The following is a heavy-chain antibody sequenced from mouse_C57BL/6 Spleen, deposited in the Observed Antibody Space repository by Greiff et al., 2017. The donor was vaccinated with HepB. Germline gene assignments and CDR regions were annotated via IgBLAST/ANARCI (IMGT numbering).Heavy chain of an antibody. D-gene: IGHD3-3*01. CDR3: ARGGTGDYFDY. V-gene: IGHV1-81*01. Sequence: VQVVESGAELARPGASVKLSCKASGYTFTSYGISWVKQRTGQGLEWIGEIYPRSGNTYYNEKFKGKATLTADKSSSTAYMELRSLTSEDSAVYFCARGGTGDYFDYWGQGTTLTVSS. CDR2: IYPRSGNT. J-gene: IGHJ2*01. CDR1: GYTFTSYG.